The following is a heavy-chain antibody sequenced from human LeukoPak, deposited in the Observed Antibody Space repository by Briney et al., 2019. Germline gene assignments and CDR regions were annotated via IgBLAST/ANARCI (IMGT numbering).Heavy chain of an antibody. CDR3: ARFWSHKRTGELSSPDAFDI. CDR1: GYTFTSYG. J-gene: IGHJ3*02. D-gene: IGHD3-16*02. CDR2: ISAYNGNT. V-gene: IGHV1-18*01. Sequence: EASVKVSCKASGYTFTSYGISWVRQAPGQGLEWMGWISAYNGNTNYAQKLQGRVTMTTDTSTSTAYMELRSLRSDDTAVYYCARFWSHKRTGELSSPDAFDIWGQGTMVTVSS.